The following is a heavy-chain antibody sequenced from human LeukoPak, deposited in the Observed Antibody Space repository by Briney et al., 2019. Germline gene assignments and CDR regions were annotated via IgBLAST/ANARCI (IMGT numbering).Heavy chain of an antibody. CDR3: AKDPTNYGDYPDAFDI. Sequence: GGSLRLSCAASGFTFSSYAMSWVRQAPGKGLEWVSAISGSGGSTYYADSVKGRFTISRDNSKNTLYLQMNSLRAEDTAVYYCAKDPTNYGDYPDAFDIWGQGTMVTVSS. J-gene: IGHJ3*02. CDR1: GFTFSSYA. CDR2: ISGSGGST. V-gene: IGHV3-23*01. D-gene: IGHD4-17*01.